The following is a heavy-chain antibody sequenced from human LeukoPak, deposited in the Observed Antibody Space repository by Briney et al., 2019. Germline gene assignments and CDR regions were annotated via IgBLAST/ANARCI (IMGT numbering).Heavy chain of an antibody. Sequence: GGSLRLSCAASGFTFDDYIMHWVRQSPGKRLEWVSLLSHDGTFTYYADSVRGRFTISRDNSKNFVYLRLTGLTSEDSGLYYCAKGWSSSSSSYFDAWGQGTLVTVS. CDR2: LSHDGTFT. CDR1: GFTFDDYI. CDR3: AKGWSSSSSSYFDA. D-gene: IGHD6-6*01. J-gene: IGHJ4*02. V-gene: IGHV3-43*01.